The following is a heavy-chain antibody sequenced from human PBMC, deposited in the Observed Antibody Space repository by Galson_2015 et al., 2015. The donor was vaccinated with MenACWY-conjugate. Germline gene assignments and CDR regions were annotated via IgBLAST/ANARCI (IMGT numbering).Heavy chain of an antibody. CDR3: ATERSLTIALAAHADY. CDR1: GFTFSSYW. CDR2: ISSSGTYI. V-gene: IGHV3-21*06. J-gene: IGHJ4*02. Sequence: SLRLSCAASGFTFSSYWMNWVRQAPGKGLEWVSSISSSGTYIYYADSVKGRFTISRDNAKNSLSLQMNSLRAEDTAVYYCATERSLTIALAAHADYWGQGTLVTVSS. D-gene: IGHD6-19*01.